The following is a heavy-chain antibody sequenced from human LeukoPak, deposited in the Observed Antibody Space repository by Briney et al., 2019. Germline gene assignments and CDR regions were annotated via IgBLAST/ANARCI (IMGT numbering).Heavy chain of an antibody. CDR3: ARKWWENWFDS. V-gene: IGHV3-23*01. D-gene: IGHD2-15*01. CDR1: GFTFKNFV. J-gene: IGHJ5*01. Sequence: GGSLRLSCAASGFTFKNFVMTWVRQAPGQGLDWVSAISGNTGATYYADSVKGRFTISRDSSKNTLYLQMNSLRAEDTAVYYCARKWWENWFDSWGQGALVTVSS. CDR2: ISGNTGAT.